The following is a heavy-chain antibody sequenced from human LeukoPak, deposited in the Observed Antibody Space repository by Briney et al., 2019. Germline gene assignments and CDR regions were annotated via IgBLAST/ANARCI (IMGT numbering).Heavy chain of an antibody. D-gene: IGHD3-16*02. V-gene: IGHV4-4*02. CDR2: IYHSGST. CDR1: GGSISSSNW. J-gene: IGHJ5*02. Sequence: PSETLSLTCPVSGGSISSSNWWSWVRQPPGKGLEWIGEIYHSGSTNYNPSLKSRVTISVDKSKNQFSLKLSRLRSDDTAVYYCARVRPYDYVWGSYRQPGHGWFDPWGQGTLVTVSS. CDR3: ARVRPYDYVWGSYRQPGHGWFDP.